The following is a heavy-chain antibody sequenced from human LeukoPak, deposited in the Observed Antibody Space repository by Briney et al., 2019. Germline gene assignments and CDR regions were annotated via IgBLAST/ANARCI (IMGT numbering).Heavy chain of an antibody. CDR2: IKSDGSST. V-gene: IGHV3-74*01. D-gene: IGHD5-18*01. CDR3: AKEQLWLPY. J-gene: IGHJ4*02. Sequence: GGSLRLSCAASGFTFNNYWMHWVRQAPGKGLVWVSRIKSDGSSTSYADSVKGRFIISRDNSKNTLYLQMNSLRAEDTAVYYCAKEQLWLPYWGQGTLVTVSS. CDR1: GFTFNNYW.